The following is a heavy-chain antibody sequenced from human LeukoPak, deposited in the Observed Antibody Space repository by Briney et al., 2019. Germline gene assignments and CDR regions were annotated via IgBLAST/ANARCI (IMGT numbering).Heavy chain of an antibody. Sequence: ASVKVSCKASGGTFSSYAISWVRQAPGQGLEWMGGIIPIFGTANYAQKFQGRVTITADKSTSTAYMELSRLRSDDTAVYYYARDKSGSSGWYSFFDYWGQGTLVTVSS. CDR1: GGTFSSYA. J-gene: IGHJ4*02. D-gene: IGHD6-19*01. CDR2: IIPIFGTA. V-gene: IGHV1-69*06. CDR3: ARDKSGSSGWYSFFDY.